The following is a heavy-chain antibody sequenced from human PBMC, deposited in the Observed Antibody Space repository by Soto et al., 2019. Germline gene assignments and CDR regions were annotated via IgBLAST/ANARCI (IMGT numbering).Heavy chain of an antibody. V-gene: IGHV3-30-3*01. CDR1: GFTFSSYA. CDR2: ISYDGSNK. J-gene: IGHJ4*02. D-gene: IGHD3-3*01. CDR3: ASHDTYYDFWSGYHFDY. Sequence: GGSLRLYCAASGFTFSSYAMHWVRQAPGKGLEWVAVISYDGSNKYYAASVKGRFTISRDNSKNTLYLQMNSLRAEDTAVYYCASHDTYYDFWSGYHFDYWGQGTLVTVSS.